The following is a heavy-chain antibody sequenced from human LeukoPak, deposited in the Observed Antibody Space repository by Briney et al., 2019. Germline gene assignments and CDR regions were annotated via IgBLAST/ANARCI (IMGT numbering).Heavy chain of an antibody. CDR3: AKTPPPYGR. J-gene: IGHJ4*02. D-gene: IGHD4-23*01. Sequence: PGGSLRLSCAASGFTFSGSWMSWVRQAPGKGLEWVAHINQDGGEKNYVDSVKGRFTISRDNAENSLHLQMNSLRTEDTALYYCAKTPPPYGRWGQGTLVTVSS. CDR1: GFTFSGSW. V-gene: IGHV3-7*05. CDR2: INQDGGEK.